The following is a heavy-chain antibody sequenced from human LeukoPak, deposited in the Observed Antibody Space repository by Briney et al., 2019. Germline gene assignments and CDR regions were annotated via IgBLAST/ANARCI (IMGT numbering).Heavy chain of an antibody. D-gene: IGHD4-11*01. V-gene: IGHV1-8*01. CDR1: GYTFTNYD. CDR2: MNPNSGNT. J-gene: IGHJ6*03. CDR3: ARGRLQYHYYYYYMDV. Sequence: ASVKVSCKASGYTFTNYDINWVRQATGQGLEWMGWMNPNSGNTGYAQKFQGRVTMTRNTSISTAYMELSSLRSEDTAVYYCARGRLQYHYYYYYMDVWGKGTTVTVSS.